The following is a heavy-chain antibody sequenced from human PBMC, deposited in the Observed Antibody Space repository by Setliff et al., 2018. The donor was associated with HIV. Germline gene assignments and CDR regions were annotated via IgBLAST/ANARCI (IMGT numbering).Heavy chain of an antibody. Sequence: SETLSPTCSVSDDSFSSHFWSWIRQPPGKGLEYIGYIHYSGSTNYNPSLKSRVTISIDMSKNQVSLRLNSVTAAVTAVYYCARVKGFWSDHIGTYVYHYYMDVWGKGTTVTVSS. D-gene: IGHD3-3*01. V-gene: IGHV4-59*11. J-gene: IGHJ6*03. CDR3: ARVKGFWSDHIGTYVYHYYMDV. CDR1: DDSFSSHF. CDR2: IHYSGST.